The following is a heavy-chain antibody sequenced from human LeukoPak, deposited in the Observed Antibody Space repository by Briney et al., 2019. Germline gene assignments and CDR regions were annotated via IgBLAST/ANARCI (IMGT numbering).Heavy chain of an antibody. CDR2: ISGSGGST. Sequence: GGSLRLSCAASGFTFSSYAMSWVRQAPGRGLEWVSAISGSGGSTYYADSVKGRFTISRDNSKNTLYLQMNSLRAEDTAVYYCAKDPGYYDSSGYYDYWGQGTLVTVSS. V-gene: IGHV3-23*01. D-gene: IGHD3-22*01. J-gene: IGHJ4*02. CDR3: AKDPGYYDSSGYYDY. CDR1: GFTFSSYA.